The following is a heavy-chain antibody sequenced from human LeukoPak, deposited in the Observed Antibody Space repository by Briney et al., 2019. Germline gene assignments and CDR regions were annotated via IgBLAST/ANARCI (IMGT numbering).Heavy chain of an antibody. Sequence: SETLSLTCTVSGGSISSYYWSWIRQPPGKGLEWIGYIYYSGSTNYNPSLKSRVTISVDTSKNQFSLKLSPVTAADTAVYYCARGLRGVIFYWGQGTLVTVSS. V-gene: IGHV4-59*01. CDR1: GGSISSYY. J-gene: IGHJ4*02. CDR2: IYYSGST. D-gene: IGHD3-10*01. CDR3: ARGLRGVIFY.